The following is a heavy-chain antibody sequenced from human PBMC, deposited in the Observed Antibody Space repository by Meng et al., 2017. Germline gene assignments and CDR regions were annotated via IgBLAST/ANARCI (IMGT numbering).Heavy chain of an antibody. Sequence: QVQLVESGGGVVQPGRSLRLSCAASGFTFSSYAMHWVRQAPGKGLEWVAVISYDGSNKYYADSVKGRFTISRDNSKNTLYLQMNSLRAEDTAVYYCLDEAPRSDYWGQGSLVTVFS. V-gene: IGHV3-30*01. CDR1: GFTFSSYA. D-gene: IGHD1-1*01. CDR3: LDEAPRSDY. J-gene: IGHJ4*02. CDR2: ISYDGSNK.